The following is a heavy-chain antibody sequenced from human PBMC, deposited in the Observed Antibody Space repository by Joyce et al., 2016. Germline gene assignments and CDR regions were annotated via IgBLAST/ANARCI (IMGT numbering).Heavy chain of an antibody. CDR1: GSTVSSSS. CDR3: ARGGISYYYAMDV. CDR2: TSATSDYI. Sequence: QLVESGGGVVKAGGSLILSCEASGSTVSSSSMSWFRQAPGGGVERVADTSATSDYIFHAETGRGRLTVSRDNAKKTLYRQMNGLRAEDSAVFYCARGGISYYYAMDVCGQGTTVTVSS. J-gene: IGHJ6*02. D-gene: IGHD3-16*01. V-gene: IGHV3-21*01.